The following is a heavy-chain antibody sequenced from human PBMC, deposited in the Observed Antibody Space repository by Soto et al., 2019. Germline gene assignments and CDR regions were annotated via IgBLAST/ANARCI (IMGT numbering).Heavy chain of an antibody. CDR1: GFTFSSYS. D-gene: IGHD3-10*01. J-gene: IGHJ6*02. CDR2: ISSSSSYI. CDR3: ARVTGGYGMDV. V-gene: IGHV3-21*01. Sequence: GGSLRLSCAASGFTFSSYSMNWVRQAPGKGLGWVSSISSSSSYIYYADSVKGRFTISRDNAKNSLYLQMNSLRAEDTAVYYCARVTGGYGMDVWGQGTTVTVSS.